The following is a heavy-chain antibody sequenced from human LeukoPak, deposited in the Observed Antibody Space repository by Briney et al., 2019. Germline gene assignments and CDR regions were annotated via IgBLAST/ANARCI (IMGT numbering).Heavy chain of an antibody. D-gene: IGHD2/OR15-2a*01. CDR2: IKQDGSET. Sequence: PGGSLRLSCAASGLTFTNAWMSWVRQAPGKGLEWVADIKQDGSETYYVDSVKGRFTISRDNAKNSLYLQMNSPRAEDTAVYYCARYTLAGAFDIWGQGTMVTVSS. CDR1: GLTFTNAW. V-gene: IGHV3-7*01. CDR3: ARYTLAGAFDI. J-gene: IGHJ3*02.